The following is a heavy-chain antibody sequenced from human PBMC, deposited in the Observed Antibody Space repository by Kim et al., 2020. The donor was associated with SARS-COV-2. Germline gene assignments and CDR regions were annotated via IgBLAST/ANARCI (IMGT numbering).Heavy chain of an antibody. CDR2: IYYSGSN. Sequence: SETLSLTCTVSGGSISSGGYYWSWIRPHQGQGLDGIGYIYYSGSNNYNPSLKSRVTIYVDTTKNQLSLKLSTVTDADAAVCYCERAAEEHEFYFGYWGQG. D-gene: IGHD6-13*01. V-gene: IGHV4-31*03. J-gene: IGHJ4*02. CDR1: GGSISSGGYY. CDR3: ERAAEEHEFYFGY.